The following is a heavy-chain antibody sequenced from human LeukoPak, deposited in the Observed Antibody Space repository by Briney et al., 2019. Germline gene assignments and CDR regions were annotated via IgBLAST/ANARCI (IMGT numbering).Heavy chain of an antibody. J-gene: IGHJ4*02. Sequence: GGSLRLSCAASGFTVSSNYMSWVRQAPGKGLQWLGRIRSGGAREYAAPAQGRFTISRDDSRNTVYLEMNNLDTDDTAVYFCAVDTPVIDAQIDYWGQGTLVTVSS. CDR2: IRSGGAR. CDR1: GFTVSSNY. CDR3: AVDTPVIDAQIDY. D-gene: IGHD3-16*02. V-gene: IGHV3-15*01.